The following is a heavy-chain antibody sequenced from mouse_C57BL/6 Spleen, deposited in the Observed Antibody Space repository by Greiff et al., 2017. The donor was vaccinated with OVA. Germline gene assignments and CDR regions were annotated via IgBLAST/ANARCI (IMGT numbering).Heavy chain of an antibody. CDR3: ARDEAGYYPFAY. V-gene: IGHV1-82*01. CDR2: IYPGDGDT. CDR1: GYAFSSSW. D-gene: IGHD2-3*01. J-gene: IGHJ3*01. Sequence: QVQLKQSGPELVKPGASVKISCKASGYAFSSSWMNWVKQRPGKGLEWIGRIYPGDGDTNYNGKFKGKATLTADKSSSTAYMQLSSLTSEDSAVYFCARDEAGYYPFAYWGQGTLVTVSA.